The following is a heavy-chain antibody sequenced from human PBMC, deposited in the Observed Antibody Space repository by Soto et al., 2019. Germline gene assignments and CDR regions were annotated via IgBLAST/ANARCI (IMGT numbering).Heavy chain of an antibody. CDR3: ARDLSSPLEGDAFDI. CDR2: ISAYNGNT. Sequence: ASVKVSCKASGYTFTSYGISWVRQAPGQGLEWMGWISAYNGNTNYAQKLQGRVTTTTDTSTSTAYMELRSLRSDDTAVYYCARDLSSPLEGDAFDIWGQGTMVTVSS. V-gene: IGHV1-18*01. J-gene: IGHJ3*02. CDR1: GYTFTSYG. D-gene: IGHD1-1*01.